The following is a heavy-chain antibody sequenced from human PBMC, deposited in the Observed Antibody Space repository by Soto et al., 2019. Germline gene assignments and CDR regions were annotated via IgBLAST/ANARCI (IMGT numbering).Heavy chain of an antibody. CDR3: ARGYITGTILYYYYGMDV. CDR1: GGTFSSYA. J-gene: IGHJ6*02. CDR2: IIPIFGTA. D-gene: IGHD1-7*01. V-gene: IGHV1-69*13. Sequence: SVKVSWKASGGTFSSYAISWGRQAPGQRLEWMGGIIPIFGTANYAQKFQGRVTITADESTSTAYMELSSLRSEDTAVYYCARGYITGTILYYYYGMDVWGQGTTVTVSS.